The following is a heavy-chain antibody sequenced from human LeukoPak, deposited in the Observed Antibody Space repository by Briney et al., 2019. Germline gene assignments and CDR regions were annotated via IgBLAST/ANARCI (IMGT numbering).Heavy chain of an antibody. CDR2: ISPSSSYM. Sequence: GSLRLSCAASGFTFSSYAMSWVRQAPGKGLEWVSSISPSSSYMYYADSVKGRFTISRDNTKNSLYLQMNSLRAKDTADYYCARATWDSWGQGALVTVSS. J-gene: IGHJ4*02. V-gene: IGHV3-21*01. D-gene: IGHD2-15*01. CDR1: GFTFSSYA. CDR3: ARATWDS.